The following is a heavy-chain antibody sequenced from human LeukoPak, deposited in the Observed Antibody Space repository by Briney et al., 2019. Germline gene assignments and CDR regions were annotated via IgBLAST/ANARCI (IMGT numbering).Heavy chain of an antibody. CDR2: ISSSSSYI. Sequence: TGGSLRPSCAASGFTFSSYSMNWVRQAPGKGLEWVSSISSSSSYIYYADSVKGRFTISRDNAKNSLYLQMNSLRAEDTAVYYCARVQWLAPDYWGQGTLVTVSS. D-gene: IGHD6-19*01. V-gene: IGHV3-21*01. CDR1: GFTFSSYS. J-gene: IGHJ4*02. CDR3: ARVQWLAPDY.